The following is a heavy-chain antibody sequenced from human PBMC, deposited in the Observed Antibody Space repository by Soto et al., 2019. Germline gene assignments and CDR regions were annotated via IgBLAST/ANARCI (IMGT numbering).Heavy chain of an antibody. CDR3: ASLWLGELEAGPFDY. CDR2: IYHSGST. J-gene: IGHJ4*02. Sequence: PSETLSLTCAVSGGSISRGGYPWSWIRQPPGKGLERIGYIYHSGSTYYNPSLKSRVTISVDNSKNQFSLKLRSVTAADTAVYYCASLWLGELEAGPFDYWGQGTLVTVSS. V-gene: IGHV4-30-2*01. CDR1: GGSISRGGYP. D-gene: IGHD3-10*01.